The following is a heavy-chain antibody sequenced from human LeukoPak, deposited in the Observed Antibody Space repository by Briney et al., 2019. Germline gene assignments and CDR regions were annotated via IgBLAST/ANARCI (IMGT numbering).Heavy chain of an antibody. CDR3: ARAPANWEDAFDV. CDR2: INHSGST. Sequence: PSETLSLTCAVYGGSLSGYYWSWIRQPPGKGLEWIGEINHSGSTNYNPSLKSRVTISVDTSKNQFSLKLSSVTAADTAVYCCARAPANWEDAFDVWGQGTMVTVSS. V-gene: IGHV4-34*01. J-gene: IGHJ3*01. D-gene: IGHD7-27*01. CDR1: GGSLSGYY.